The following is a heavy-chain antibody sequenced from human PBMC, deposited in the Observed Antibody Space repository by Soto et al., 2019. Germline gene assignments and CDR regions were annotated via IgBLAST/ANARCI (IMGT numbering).Heavy chain of an antibody. J-gene: IGHJ4*02. Sequence: GGSLRLSCAASGFTFSSYAMSWVRQAPGKGLEWVSGISGSGDSIYYADSVKGRFTISRDNSKNTLYLQMNSLGAEDKAVYYCAKTVPGTKYWGQGTLVTVSS. CDR2: ISGSGDSI. V-gene: IGHV3-23*01. D-gene: IGHD6-19*01. CDR3: AKTVPGTKY. CDR1: GFTFSSYA.